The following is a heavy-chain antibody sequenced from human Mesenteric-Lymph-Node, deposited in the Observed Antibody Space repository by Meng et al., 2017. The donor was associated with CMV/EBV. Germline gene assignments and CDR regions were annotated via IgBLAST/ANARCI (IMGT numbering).Heavy chain of an antibody. V-gene: IGHV4-59*01. D-gene: IGHD3-9*01. Sequence: SETLSLTCSVSGGSITRYYWTWIRQPPGKGLVWFGHIYYTGSTNYNPSLKSRVITSVATSKNQNSLKLSSVTATDTAVYFCARERYDILTGDILHVDFWGQGTLVTVSS. J-gene: IGHJ4*02. CDR2: IYYTGST. CDR1: GGSITRYY. CDR3: ARERYDILTGDILHVDF.